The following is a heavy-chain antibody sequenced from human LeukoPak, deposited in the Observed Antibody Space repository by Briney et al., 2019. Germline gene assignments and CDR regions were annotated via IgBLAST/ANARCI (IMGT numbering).Heavy chain of an antibody. CDR1: GYTFTNNN. V-gene: IGHV1-46*01. D-gene: IGHD3-3*01. CDR3: ARDRGITVFGVVMDV. CDR2: INPRTGGT. J-gene: IGHJ6*04. Sequence: APVKVSCKTSGYTFTNNNMHWVRQAPLHGLERMGIINPRTGGTNSAQKIQGRVTLSRGMSTSTDYMELSSLRAEDTAVYYCARDRGITVFGVVMDVWGKGTTVTVSS.